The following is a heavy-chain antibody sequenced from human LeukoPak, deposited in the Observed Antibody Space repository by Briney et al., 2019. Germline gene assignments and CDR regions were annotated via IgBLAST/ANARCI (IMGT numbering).Heavy chain of an antibody. D-gene: IGHD6-13*01. CDR2: IYYSGST. Sequence: SETLSPTCTVSGGSISSSSYYWGWIRQPPGKGLEWIGSIYYSGSTYYNPSLKSRVTISVDTSKNQFSLKLSSVTAADTAVYYCARSSGYSSSGGLNWFDTWGQGTLVTVSS. CDR3: ARSSGYSSSGGLNWFDT. V-gene: IGHV4-39*01. J-gene: IGHJ5*02. CDR1: GGSISSSSYY.